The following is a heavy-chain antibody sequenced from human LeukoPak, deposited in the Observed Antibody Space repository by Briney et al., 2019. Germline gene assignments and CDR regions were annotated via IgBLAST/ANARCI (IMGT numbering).Heavy chain of an antibody. CDR2: INPYSGAT. D-gene: IGHD2-21*01. Sequence: SVKVSCKASGYTFTGYYMHWVRRAPGQRLEWMGWINPYSGATNYAQKFQGRVTMTRDTSISTAYMDLSSLKSDDTAVYYCARAHIGNDLFIDYWGQGTLVTVSS. CDR3: ARAHIGNDLFIDY. CDR1: GYTFTGYY. V-gene: IGHV1-2*02. J-gene: IGHJ4*02.